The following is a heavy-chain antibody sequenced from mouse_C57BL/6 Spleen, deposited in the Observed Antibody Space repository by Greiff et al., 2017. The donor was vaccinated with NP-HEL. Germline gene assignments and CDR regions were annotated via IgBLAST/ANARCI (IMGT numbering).Heavy chain of an antibody. Sequence: EVQGVESGGGLVQSGRSLRLSCATSGFTFSDFYMEWVRQAPGKGLEWIAASRNKANDYTTEYSASVKGRFIVSRDTSQSILYLQMNALRAEDTAIYYCARDDYYGSSCPFAYWGQGTLVTVSA. CDR1: GFTFSDFY. J-gene: IGHJ3*01. V-gene: IGHV7-1*01. CDR2: SRNKANDYTT. D-gene: IGHD1-1*01. CDR3: ARDDYYGSSCPFAY.